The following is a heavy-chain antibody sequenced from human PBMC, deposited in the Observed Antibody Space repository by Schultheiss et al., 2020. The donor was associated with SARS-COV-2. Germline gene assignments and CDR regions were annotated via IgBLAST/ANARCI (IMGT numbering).Heavy chain of an antibody. V-gene: IGHV4-38-2*01. CDR1: GYSISSGYY. Sequence: SETLSLTCAVSGYSISSGYYWGWIRQPPGKGLEWIGYIYYSGSTNYNPSLKSRVTISVDTSKNQFSLKLSSVTAADTAVYYCARRIAARPGDAFDIWGQGTMVTVSS. CDR2: IYYSGST. CDR3: ARRIAARPGDAFDI. D-gene: IGHD6-6*01. J-gene: IGHJ3*02.